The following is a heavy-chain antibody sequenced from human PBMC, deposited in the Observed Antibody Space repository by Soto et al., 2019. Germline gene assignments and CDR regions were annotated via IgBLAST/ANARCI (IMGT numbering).Heavy chain of an antibody. CDR3: ERGPGYSIGDL. D-gene: IGHD2-21*01. CDR1: GYTFTSYA. CDR2: INAGNGNT. Sequence: QVQLVQSGAEVKKPGASVKVSCKASGYTFTSYAMHWVRQAPGQRLEWMGWINAGNGNTKYSQKFQGRVTITRDTSASTAYMAHISLRSEETAVNYGERGPGYSIGDLWGHGTLVTVSS. J-gene: IGHJ2*01. V-gene: IGHV1-3*01.